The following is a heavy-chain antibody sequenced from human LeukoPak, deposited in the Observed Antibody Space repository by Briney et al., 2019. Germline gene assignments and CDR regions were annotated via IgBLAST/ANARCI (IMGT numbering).Heavy chain of an antibody. J-gene: IGHJ4*02. Sequence: SETLSLTCTVSGGSISSSSYYWGWIRQPPGKGLEWIGSIYYSGSTYYNPSLKSRVTISVDTSKNQFSLKLSSVTAADTAVYYCASSLLLIAVAGYWGQGTLVTVSS. D-gene: IGHD6-19*01. CDR2: IYYSGST. CDR3: ASSLLLIAVAGY. V-gene: IGHV4-39*07. CDR1: GGSISSSSYY.